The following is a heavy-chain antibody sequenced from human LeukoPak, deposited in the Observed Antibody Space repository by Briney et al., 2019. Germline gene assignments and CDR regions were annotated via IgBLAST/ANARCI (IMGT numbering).Heavy chain of an antibody. D-gene: IGHD4-23*01. Sequence: HTGGSLRLSYAASGFAFNTYWMSWVRHAPGKGLEWVANIKHDGSEKYYVDSVKGRFTISRDDAKNSLYLQMNSLRAEDTAVYYCARDSRRNSVDLWGQGTLVTVSS. CDR3: ARDSRRNSVDL. CDR2: IKHDGSEK. CDR1: GFAFNTYW. V-gene: IGHV3-7*01. J-gene: IGHJ5*02.